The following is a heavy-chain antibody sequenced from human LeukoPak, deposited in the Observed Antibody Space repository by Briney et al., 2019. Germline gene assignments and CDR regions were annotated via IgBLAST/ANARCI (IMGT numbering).Heavy chain of an antibody. CDR2: IFYTGAT. CDR1: GGYIRNYY. J-gene: IGHJ5*01. Sequence: SETLSLTCSSSGGYIRNYYGSLIRQSPGKGLEWSGYIFYTGATDHNPSLRGRVTMSVDTSEKQFSLKLTSVSAADTAVYYCVRSGHDFWSGLKWFDSWGQGTLVTVS. D-gene: IGHD3-3*01. CDR3: VRSGHDFWSGLKWFDS. V-gene: IGHV4-59*01.